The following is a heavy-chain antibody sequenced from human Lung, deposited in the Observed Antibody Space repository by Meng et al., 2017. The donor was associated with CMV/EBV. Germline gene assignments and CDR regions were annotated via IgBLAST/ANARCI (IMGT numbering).Heavy chain of an antibody. V-gene: IGHV1-46*01. CDR3: ARERDATYYFHN. CDR1: GYTFTTYY. Sequence: QVQLVRSGAEVKKPGASVKVSCKASGYTFTTYYMHWVRQAPGQGLEWMGIINPSGGSTSYAQNFQGRVTMTRDTSTSTVYMELSSLSSGDTAVYYCARERDATYYFHNWGQGTLVTVSS. CDR2: INPSGGST. D-gene: IGHD5-24*01. J-gene: IGHJ4*02.